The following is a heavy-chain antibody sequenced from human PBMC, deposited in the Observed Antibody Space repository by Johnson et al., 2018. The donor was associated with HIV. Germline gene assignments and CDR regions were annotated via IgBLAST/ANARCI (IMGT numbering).Heavy chain of an antibody. V-gene: IGHV3-30*04. CDR1: GFTFSSYA. CDR2: ISYDGSNK. CDR3: ARHSGWSTGNDAFDI. J-gene: IGHJ3*02. Sequence: VQVVESGGGVVQPGRSLRLSCAASGFTFSSYAMHWVRQAPGKGLEWVAVISYDGSNKYYADSVKGRFTISRDNSKNTLYLQMNSLRAEDTAVYYCARHSGWSTGNDAFDIWGQGTMVTVSS. D-gene: IGHD6-19*01.